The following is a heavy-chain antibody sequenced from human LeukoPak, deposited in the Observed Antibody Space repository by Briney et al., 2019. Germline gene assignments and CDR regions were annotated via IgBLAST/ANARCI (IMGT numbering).Heavy chain of an antibody. CDR3: AKDRIPDGYYSIDS. D-gene: IGHD3-3*01. V-gene: IGHV3-23*01. Sequence: GGSLTLSCAASGFTFSGFAMNWVRQAPGEGLEWVSGILGNGVTTYYADSLKGRFTISRDNSKNILYLQMNSLRVEDTAVYYCAKDRIPDGYYSIDSWGQGTLVTVSS. CDR1: GFTFSGFA. CDR2: ILGNGVTT. J-gene: IGHJ4*02.